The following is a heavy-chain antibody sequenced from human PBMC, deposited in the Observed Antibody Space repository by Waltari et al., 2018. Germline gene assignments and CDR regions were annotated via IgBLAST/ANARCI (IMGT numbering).Heavy chain of an antibody. CDR1: GFTFSSYG. D-gene: IGHD3-22*01. Sequence: QMQLVESGGGVVQPGRSLRLSCAASGFTFSSYGMHWVRQAPGKGLEWLVVIGFEGSNIHYGESVKGRFTISRDNSKNTVYLQMNSLKVDDTAVYYCAKTEDSSGSVWGQGSLVTVSS. V-gene: IGHV3-30*18. J-gene: IGHJ4*02. CDR3: AKTEDSSGSV. CDR2: IGFEGSNI.